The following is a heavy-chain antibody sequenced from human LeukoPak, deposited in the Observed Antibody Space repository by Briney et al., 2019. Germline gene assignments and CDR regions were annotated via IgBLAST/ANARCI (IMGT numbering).Heavy chain of an antibody. CDR3: ARDLLAAGTGSVSSWFDP. J-gene: IGHJ5*02. V-gene: IGHV1-2*02. CDR2: INPNSGGT. D-gene: IGHD6-13*01. CDR1: GYTFTGYC. Sequence: ASVKVSCKASGYTFTGYCMHWVRQAPGQGLEWMGWINPNSGGTNYAQKFQGRVTMTRDTSISTAYMELSRLRSDDTAVYYCARDLLAAGTGSVSSWFDPWGQGTLVTVSS.